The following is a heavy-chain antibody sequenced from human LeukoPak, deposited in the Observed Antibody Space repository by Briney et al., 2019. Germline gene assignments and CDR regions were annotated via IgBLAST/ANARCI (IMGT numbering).Heavy chain of an antibody. Sequence: ASVKVSCKVSGYTLTELSMHWVRQAPGKGLEWMGGFDPEDGETIYTQKFQGRVTMTEDTSTDTAYMELSSLRSEDTAVYYCETGTLWAFDYWGQGTLVTVSS. J-gene: IGHJ4*02. V-gene: IGHV1-24*01. CDR1: GYTLTELS. CDR3: ETGTLWAFDY. CDR2: FDPEDGET. D-gene: IGHD3-16*01.